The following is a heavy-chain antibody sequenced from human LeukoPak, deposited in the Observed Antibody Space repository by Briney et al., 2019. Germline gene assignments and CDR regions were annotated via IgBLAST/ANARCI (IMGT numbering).Heavy chain of an antibody. J-gene: IGHJ6*03. V-gene: IGHV1-18*04. CDR1: GYTFTAYY. CDR3: AREDMDV. Sequence: GASVKVSCKASGYTFTAYYIHWVRQAPGQRLEWMGWVSPNNGGTNYAQKLQGRVTMTTDTSTSTAYMELRSLRSDDTAVYYCAREDMDVWGKGTTVTVSS. CDR2: VSPNNGGT.